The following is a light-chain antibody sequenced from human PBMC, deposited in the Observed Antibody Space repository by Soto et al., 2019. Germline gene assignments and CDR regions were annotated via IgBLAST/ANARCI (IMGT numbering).Light chain of an antibody. J-gene: IGLJ1*01. CDR3: SSYTSGSTLPWV. V-gene: IGLV2-14*02. CDR2: EGT. Sequence: QSALTQPASVSGSPGQSITVSCTGTSSDVGGYSLVSWYHQNPGNAPKLVIYEGTKRPSGVSHRLSGSKSGNTASLTISGLQAEDEGDYYCSSYTSGSTLPWVFGTGTKLTVL. CDR1: SSDVGGYSL.